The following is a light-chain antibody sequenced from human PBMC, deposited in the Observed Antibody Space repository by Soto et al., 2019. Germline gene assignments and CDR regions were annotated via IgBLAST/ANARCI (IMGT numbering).Light chain of an antibody. CDR2: KAS. CDR1: QSISSW. V-gene: IGKV1-5*03. J-gene: IGKJ1*01. Sequence: IQITPSPSSLSASVGDRVTIACRASQSISSWLAWYQQKPGKAPKLLIYKASSLESGVPSRFSGSGSGTEFTLTISSLQPDDFATYYCQQYNSYSITFGQGTKVDIK. CDR3: QQYNSYSIT.